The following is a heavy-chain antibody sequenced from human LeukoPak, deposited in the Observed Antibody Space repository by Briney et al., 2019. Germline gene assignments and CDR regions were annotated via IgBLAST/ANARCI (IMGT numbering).Heavy chain of an antibody. CDR3: ARGGIAARPVDY. D-gene: IGHD6-6*01. V-gene: IGHV1-8*03. Sequence: ASVKVSCKASGYTFTSYDINWVRQATGQGLEWMGWMNPNSGNTGYAQKFRGRVTITRNTSISTAYMELSSLGSEDTAVYYCARGGIAARPVDYWGQGTLVTVSS. CDR1: GYTFTSYD. CDR2: MNPNSGNT. J-gene: IGHJ4*02.